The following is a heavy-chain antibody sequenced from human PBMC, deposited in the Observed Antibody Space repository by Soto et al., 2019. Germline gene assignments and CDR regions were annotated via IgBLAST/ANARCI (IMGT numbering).Heavy chain of an antibody. J-gene: IGHJ4*02. D-gene: IGHD6-13*01. CDR2: IYHSGST. CDR3: ARDSSSSSWPYYFDY. Sequence: SETLSLTCAVSGGSISSSNWWTWVRQPPGKRLEWIGEIYHSGSTNYNPSLRSRVTISVDKSRNMFSLKLTSVTAADTAVYYCARDSSSSSWPYYFDYWGQGTLVTVSS. V-gene: IGHV4-4*02. CDR1: GGSISSSNW.